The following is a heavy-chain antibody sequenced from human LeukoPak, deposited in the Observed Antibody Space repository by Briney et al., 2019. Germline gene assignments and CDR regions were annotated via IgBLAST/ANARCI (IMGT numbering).Heavy chain of an antibody. CDR2: ISAYNGNT. D-gene: IGHD6-13*01. CDR3: ARDLGSGIAAAGTELGY. J-gene: IGHJ4*02. CDR1: GYTFTGYY. Sequence: ASVKVSCKASGYTFTGYYMHWVRQAPGQGLEWMGWISAYNGNTNYAQKLQGRVTMTTDTSTSTAYMELRSLRSDDTAVYYCARDLGSGIAAAGTELGYWGQGTLVTVSS. V-gene: IGHV1-18*04.